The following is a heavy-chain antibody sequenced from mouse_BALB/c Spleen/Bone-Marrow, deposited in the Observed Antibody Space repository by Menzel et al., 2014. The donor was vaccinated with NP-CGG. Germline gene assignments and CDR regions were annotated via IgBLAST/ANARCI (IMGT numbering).Heavy chain of an antibody. CDR3: AREGYEGQMDY. CDR1: GSTFSSYA. V-gene: IGHV5-9-4*01. CDR2: ISRGGSYT. Sequence: EVHLVESGGGLVKPGGSLKLSCAASGSTFSSYAMSWVRQSTEKRLEWVAEISRGGSYTYYPDTVTGRFTISRDNAKNTLYLEMSSLRSEYKAMYYCAREGYEGQMDYLGQGTSVTVSS. J-gene: IGHJ4*01. D-gene: IGHD2-2*01.